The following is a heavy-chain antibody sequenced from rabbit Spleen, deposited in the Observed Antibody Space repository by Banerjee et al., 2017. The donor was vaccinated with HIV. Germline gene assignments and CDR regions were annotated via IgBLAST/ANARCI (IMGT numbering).Heavy chain of an antibody. CDR2: IYAGSSGNT. D-gene: IGHD1-1*01. V-gene: IGHV1S45*01. Sequence: EQLEESGGGLVKPEGSLTLTCKASGVSLNDKDVMCWVRQAPGKGLEWIACIYAGSSGNTYYASWAKGRFTISKTSSTTVTLQMTSLTAADTATYFCARDVVGSGSIEFALWGPGTLVTVS. J-gene: IGHJ6*01. CDR3: ARDVVGSGSIEFAL. CDR1: GVSLNDKDV.